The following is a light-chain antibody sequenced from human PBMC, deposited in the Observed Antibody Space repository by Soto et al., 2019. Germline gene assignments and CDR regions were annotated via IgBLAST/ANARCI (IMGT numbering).Light chain of an antibody. CDR2: ANT. CDR3: QSYDSSLSASV. Sequence: QSVLTQPPSVSGAPGQRITIPCTGSSSNIRAGYDVHWYQQLPGTAPKLLIYANTNRPSGVPGRFSGSKSGASASLAITGLQAEDEADYYCQSYDSSLSASVFGGGTKLTVL. V-gene: IGLV1-40*01. J-gene: IGLJ2*01. CDR1: SSNIRAGYD.